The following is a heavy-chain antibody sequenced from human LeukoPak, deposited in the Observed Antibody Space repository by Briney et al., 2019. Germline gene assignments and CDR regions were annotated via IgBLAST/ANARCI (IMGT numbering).Heavy chain of an antibody. Sequence: GGSLRLSCAASGFTFSGSAMHWVRQASGKGLEWVGRIRTKANNYAAAYAASVKGRFTISRDDSKNMAYLQMNSLKTEDTAVYYCTPARRDGYNVDYWGQGTLVTVSS. J-gene: IGHJ4*02. CDR2: IRTKANNYAA. CDR3: TPARRDGYNVDY. V-gene: IGHV3-73*01. CDR1: GFTFSGSA. D-gene: IGHD5-12*01.